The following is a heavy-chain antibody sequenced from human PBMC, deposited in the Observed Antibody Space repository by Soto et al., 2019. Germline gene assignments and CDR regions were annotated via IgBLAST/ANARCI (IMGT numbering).Heavy chain of an antibody. J-gene: IGHJ4*02. CDR3: ARDYSNLGLDY. CDR2: TSGSSHVI. Sequence: GGSLRLSCEASGFALSDFYILWIRQAPGRGLEWVSYTSGSSHVIFYADSVKDRFTISRDNAKNSLYLQMDSLRADDTAVYYCARDYSNLGLDYWGPGTLVTVSS. D-gene: IGHD4-4*01. V-gene: IGHV3-11*01. CDR1: GFALSDFY.